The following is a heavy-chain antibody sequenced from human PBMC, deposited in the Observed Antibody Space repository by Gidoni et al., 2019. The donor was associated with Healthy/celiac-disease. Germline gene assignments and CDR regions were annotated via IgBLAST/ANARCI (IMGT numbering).Heavy chain of an antibody. CDR3: ARGYYDFWSGYLNWFDP. D-gene: IGHD3-3*01. CDR1: GYTFTSSG. J-gene: IGHJ5*02. Sequence: QVQLVQSGAEVKKPGASVKVSCKASGYTFTSSGISWVRQAPGQGLEWMGWISSYNGNTNYAQKLQVRVTMTTDTSTSTAYMELRSLRSDDTAVYYCARGYYDFWSGYLNWFDPWGQGTLVTVSS. CDR2: ISSYNGNT. V-gene: IGHV1-18*04.